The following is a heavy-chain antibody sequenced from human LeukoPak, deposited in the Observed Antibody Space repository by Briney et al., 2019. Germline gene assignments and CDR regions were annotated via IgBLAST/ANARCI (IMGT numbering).Heavy chain of an antibody. Sequence: GGSLRLSCAASGFTFSSYSMNWVRQAPGKGLEWVSYISSSSSTMYYADSVKGRFTISRDNAKNSLYLQMNSLRAEDTAVYYCARDSALDTAMDTFDYWGQGALVTVSS. D-gene: IGHD5-18*01. J-gene: IGHJ4*02. V-gene: IGHV3-48*01. CDR3: ARDSALDTAMDTFDY. CDR1: GFTFSSYS. CDR2: ISSSSSTM.